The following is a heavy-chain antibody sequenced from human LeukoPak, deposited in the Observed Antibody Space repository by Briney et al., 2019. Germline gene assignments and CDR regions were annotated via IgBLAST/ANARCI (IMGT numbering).Heavy chain of an antibody. V-gene: IGHV3-33*08. CDR3: ASSGWYAIGRSFDY. D-gene: IGHD6-19*01. CDR1: GFTFSSYW. J-gene: IGHJ4*02. CDR2: IWYDGSNK. Sequence: PGGSLRLSCAASGFTFSSYWMSWVRQAPGKGLEWVAVIWYDGSNKYYADSVKGRFTISRDNSKNTLYLQMNSLRAEDTAVYYCASSGWYAIGRSFDYWGQGTLVTVSS.